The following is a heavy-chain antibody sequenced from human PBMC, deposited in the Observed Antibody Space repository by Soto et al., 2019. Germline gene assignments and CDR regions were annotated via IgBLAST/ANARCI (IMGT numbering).Heavy chain of an antibody. CDR2: ISFDGANK. Sequence: QVRLVESGGGVAQPGRSLTLSCAASGFTFDRHAMHWLRQPPGKGLEWLAAISFDGANKYYPDSVWGRYTVSRDNSANTLSLEMTSLTADDTALYYCARGGAVGTSDSFFDFWGQGARVTVSS. D-gene: IGHD6-19*01. V-gene: IGHV3-30*03. J-gene: IGHJ4*02. CDR3: ARGGAVGTSDSFFDF. CDR1: GFTFDRHA.